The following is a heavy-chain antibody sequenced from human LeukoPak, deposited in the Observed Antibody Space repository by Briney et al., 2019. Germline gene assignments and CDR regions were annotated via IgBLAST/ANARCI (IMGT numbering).Heavy chain of an antibody. CDR3: AKSRGY. Sequence: GGTLRLSCAASGFTFSNYGMIWVRQAPGKGLEWVSGISGSGGSSYLADSVKGRFIISRDNSKNTLYLQMNSLRAEDTAVYYCAKSRGYWGQGTLVTVSS. CDR1: GFTFSNYG. CDR2: ISGSGGSS. V-gene: IGHV3-23*01. J-gene: IGHJ4*02.